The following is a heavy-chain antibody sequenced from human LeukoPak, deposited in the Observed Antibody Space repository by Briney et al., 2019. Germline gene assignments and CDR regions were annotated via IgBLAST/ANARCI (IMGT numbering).Heavy chain of an antibody. CDR2: ISGSGAST. Sequence: GGSLRLSCAASGFSFSSYGMSWVRQAPGKGLEWVSGISGSGASTYYADSVKGRFTISRDNSKNTLHLQMNSRRAEDTAVYYCAKDRSRYDSSAYDFDYWGQGTLVTVSS. CDR3: AKDRSRYDSSAYDFDY. D-gene: IGHD3-22*01. J-gene: IGHJ4*02. CDR1: GFSFSSYG. V-gene: IGHV3-23*01.